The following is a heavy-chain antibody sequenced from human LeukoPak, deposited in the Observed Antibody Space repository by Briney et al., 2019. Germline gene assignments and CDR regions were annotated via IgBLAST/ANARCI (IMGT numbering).Heavy chain of an antibody. CDR3: ARDRRRELLHAFDI. J-gene: IGHJ3*02. CDR2: IDYSGST. V-gene: IGHV4-59*01. Sequence: SETLSLTCTVSGGSISSYYGRWIRQPPGKGLEWIAYIDYSGSTIYNPSLKSRLTIPLDASKNQFSLKLSSVTAADTAVYYCARDRRRELLHAFDIWGQGTMVTVSS. D-gene: IGHD1-26*01. CDR1: GGSISSYY.